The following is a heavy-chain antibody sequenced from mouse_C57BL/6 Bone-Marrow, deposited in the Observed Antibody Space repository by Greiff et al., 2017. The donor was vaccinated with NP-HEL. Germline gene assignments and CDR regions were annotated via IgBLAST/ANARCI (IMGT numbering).Heavy chain of an antibody. D-gene: IGHD2-5*01. V-gene: IGHV14-3*01. CDR2: IDPANGNP. Sequence: VQLQQSVAELVRPGASVKFSCTASGFHIKNTYMHWVKQRPEQGLEWIGRIDPANGNPKYATQFQGKATIAADTSSNTAYLQLSSLTSEDTAIYYCAYSTLLFAYWGQGTLVTVSA. CDR1: GFHIKNTY. CDR3: AYSTLLFAY. J-gene: IGHJ3*01.